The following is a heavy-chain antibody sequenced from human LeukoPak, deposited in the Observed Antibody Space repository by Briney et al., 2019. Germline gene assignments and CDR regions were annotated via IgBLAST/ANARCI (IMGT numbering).Heavy chain of an antibody. D-gene: IGHD6-13*01. CDR1: GGSISSSSYY. Sequence: SETLSLTCTVSGGSISSSSYYWGWVRQPPGKGLEYIGTIFYVGDTYYNPSLECRLTISVDTSKNQFSLKLRSVTAADSAVYYCARTSGSRYAYDDYWGQGTLVTVSS. J-gene: IGHJ4*02. CDR2: IFYVGDT. CDR3: ARTSGSRYAYDDY. V-gene: IGHV4-39*01.